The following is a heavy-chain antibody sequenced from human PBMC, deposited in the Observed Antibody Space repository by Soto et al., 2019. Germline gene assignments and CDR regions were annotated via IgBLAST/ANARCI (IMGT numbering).Heavy chain of an antibody. D-gene: IGHD5-18*01. CDR3: ARMMGDSYGYGMDV. V-gene: IGHV3-53*01. Sequence: EVQLVESGGGLIQPGGSLRLSCAASGFTVSSNYMSWVRQAPGKGLEWVSVIYSGGSTYYADSVKGRFTISRDNSKNTLYRQMNSLRAEDTAVYYCARMMGDSYGYGMDVWGQGTTVTVSS. CDR2: IYSGGST. J-gene: IGHJ6*02. CDR1: GFTVSSNY.